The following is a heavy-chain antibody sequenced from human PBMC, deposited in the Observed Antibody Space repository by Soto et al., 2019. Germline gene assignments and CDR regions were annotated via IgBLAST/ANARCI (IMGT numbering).Heavy chain of an antibody. CDR3: AREEYYDSSSLYYFDY. CDR2: IYSGGST. CDR1: GFPVSSNS. D-gene: IGHD3-22*01. V-gene: IGHV3-66*01. J-gene: IGHJ4*02. Sequence: EVKLVESGGGLVQPGGSLRLSCPASGFPVSSNSMSWVRQSPGKGLGGVSVIYSGGSTYYADSVKGRFTISRDNSKNTLYLQMNSLRAEDTAVYYCAREEYYDSSSLYYFDYWGQGTLVTVS.